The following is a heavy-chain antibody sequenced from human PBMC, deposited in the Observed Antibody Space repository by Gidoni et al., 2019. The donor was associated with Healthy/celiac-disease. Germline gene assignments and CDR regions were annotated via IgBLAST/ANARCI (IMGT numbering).Heavy chain of an antibody. D-gene: IGHD6-13*01. Sequence: EVQLLESVGGLVQPGGSLSLSCAASGFTFSSYAMRWVRQAPGKGLEWVSAISGSGGSTYYADSVKGRFTISRDNSKNTLYLQMNSLRAEDTAVYYCAKVGAAGTIDPWGQGTLVTVSS. J-gene: IGHJ5*02. CDR3: AKVGAAGTIDP. CDR2: ISGSGGST. V-gene: IGHV3-23*01. CDR1: GFTFSSYA.